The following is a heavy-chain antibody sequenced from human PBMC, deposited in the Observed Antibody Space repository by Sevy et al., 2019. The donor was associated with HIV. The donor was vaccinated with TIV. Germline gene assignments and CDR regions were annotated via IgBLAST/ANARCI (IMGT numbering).Heavy chain of an antibody. CDR2: IIPIFGTA. V-gene: IGHV1-69*06. CDR3: TRIPSSYYYDSSGPGEVEGFDP. J-gene: IGHJ5*02. Sequence: ASVKVSCKASGGTFSSYAISWVRQAPGQGLEWMGGIIPIFGTANYAQKFQGRVTISAGKSTSTAYMELSSLRSEDTAVYYCTRIPSSYYYDSSGPGEVEGFDPWGQGTLVTVSS. CDR1: GGTFSSYA. D-gene: IGHD3-22*01.